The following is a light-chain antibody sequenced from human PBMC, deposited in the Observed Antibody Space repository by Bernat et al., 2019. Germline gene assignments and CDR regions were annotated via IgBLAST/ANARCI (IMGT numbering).Light chain of an antibody. V-gene: IGLV2-14*03. CDR3: HSYTTTSTPVV. CDR1: SSDVGAYNY. J-gene: IGLJ2*01. CDR2: DVS. Sequence: QSALTQPASVSGSPGQSITISCTGISSDVGAYNYVSWYQQHPVKAPKLMIYDVSIRPSGVSNRFSGSKSGNTASLTISGLQAEDEGYYSCHSYTTTSTPVVFGGGTKLTVL.